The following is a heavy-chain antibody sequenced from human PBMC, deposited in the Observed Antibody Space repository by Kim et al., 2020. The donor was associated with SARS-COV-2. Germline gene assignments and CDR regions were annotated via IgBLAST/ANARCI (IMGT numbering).Heavy chain of an antibody. J-gene: IGHJ2*01. Sequence: PSLKSRVTISVDTSKNQFSLKLSSVTAADTAVYYCARAGVKWLQFVWYFDLWGRGTLVTVSS. D-gene: IGHD5-12*01. V-gene: IGHV4-59*01. CDR3: ARAGVKWLQFVWYFDL.